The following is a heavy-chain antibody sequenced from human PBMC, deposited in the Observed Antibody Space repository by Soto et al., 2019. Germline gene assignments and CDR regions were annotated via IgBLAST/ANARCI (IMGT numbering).Heavy chain of an antibody. CDR3: ARVPRPVVVVEYWFDP. D-gene: IGHD2-15*01. CDR1: GFTFSSYW. CDR2: INSDGSSK. Sequence: EVQLVESGGGLVQPGGSLRLSCAASGFTFSSYWMHWVRQAPGKGLVWVSRINSDGSSKSYADSVKGRFTISRDNAKNKRHLQMNSARAEDTAVYYCARVPRPVVVVEYWFDPWGQGTLVTVAS. V-gene: IGHV3-74*01. J-gene: IGHJ5*02.